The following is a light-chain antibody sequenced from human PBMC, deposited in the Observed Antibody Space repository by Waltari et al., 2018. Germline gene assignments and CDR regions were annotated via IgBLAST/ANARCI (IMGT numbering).Light chain of an antibody. CDR1: QSVSSY. V-gene: IGKV3-11*01. CDR3: QQRSNWPIT. Sequence: EIVLTQSPATLSLSPGERATLSCRASQSVSSYLAWYQQKPGQAPRPLIYDASNRAPGIPARFSGSGSGTDFTLTISSLEPEDFAVYYCQQRSNWPITFGQGTRLEIK. CDR2: DAS. J-gene: IGKJ5*01.